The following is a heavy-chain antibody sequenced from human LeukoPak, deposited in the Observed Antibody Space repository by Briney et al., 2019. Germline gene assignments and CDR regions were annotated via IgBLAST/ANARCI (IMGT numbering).Heavy chain of an antibody. Sequence: GGSLRLSCVASGFTFSTFAMIWVRQPPGKGLEWVSSIFPSGGEIHYADSVRGRFTISRDNSKSTLSLQMNSLRVEDTAIYYCATYRQVLLPFDSWGQGTLVTVSS. V-gene: IGHV3-23*01. D-gene: IGHD2-8*02. CDR2: IFPSGGEI. J-gene: IGHJ4*02. CDR3: ATYRQVLLPFDS. CDR1: GFTFSTFA.